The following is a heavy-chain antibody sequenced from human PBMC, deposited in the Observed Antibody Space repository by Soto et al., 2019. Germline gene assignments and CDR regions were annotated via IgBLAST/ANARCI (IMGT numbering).Heavy chain of an antibody. D-gene: IGHD4-17*01. J-gene: IGHJ3*01. V-gene: IGHV1-46*03. Sequence: ASVKVSCKASGYTFTSYYIHWVRQAPGQGLEWMGIINPSGGSTTYAQKFQGRVTMTRDTSTSTVYMELSSLRSEDTAVYYCTRAPAYGAFDLWGQGTMVTVSS. CDR3: TRAPAYGAFDL. CDR1: GYTFTSYY. CDR2: INPSGGST.